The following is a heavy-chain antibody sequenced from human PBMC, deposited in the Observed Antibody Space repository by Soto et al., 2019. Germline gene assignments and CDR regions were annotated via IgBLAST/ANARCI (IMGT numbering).Heavy chain of an antibody. CDR3: ASGGPENYYYYGMDV. CDR2: ISYDGSNK. Sequence: QVQLVESGGGVVQPGRSLRLSCAASGFTFSSYAMHWVRQAPGKGLEWVAVISYDGSNKYYADSVKGRFTISRDNSKNTLYLQMNSLRAEDTAVYYCASGGPENYYYYGMDVWGQGTTVTVSS. CDR1: GFTFSSYA. J-gene: IGHJ6*02. V-gene: IGHV3-30-3*01. D-gene: IGHD3-16*01.